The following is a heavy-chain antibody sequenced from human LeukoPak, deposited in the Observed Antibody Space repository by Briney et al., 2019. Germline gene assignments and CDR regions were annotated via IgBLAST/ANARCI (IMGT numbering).Heavy chain of an antibody. Sequence: GGSLRLSCAASGFTFSGNGMTWVRQAPGKGLEWVSTISDSAGGAHYADSVKGRFTISRDSSRSTLYLQMHSLRAEDTAVYYCAKDRPYITSWYGCSTPWGQGTLVIVSS. CDR1: GFTFSGNG. V-gene: IGHV3-23*01. CDR3: AKDRPYITSWYGCSTP. CDR2: ISDSAGGA. J-gene: IGHJ5*02. D-gene: IGHD6-13*01.